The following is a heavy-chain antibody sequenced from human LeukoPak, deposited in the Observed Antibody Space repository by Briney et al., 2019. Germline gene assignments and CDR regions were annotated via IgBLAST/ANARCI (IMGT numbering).Heavy chain of an antibody. J-gene: IGHJ5*02. CDR3: ARDGHFETAAAGEFDP. CDR1: GGSINNGFY. Sequence: SETLSLTCSVSGGSINNGFYWGWIRQSPGKGLEWIGTISYTGTTYYNPSLESRITISVDVSKSQFSLRLSSVTAADTAVYYCARDGHFETAAAGEFDPWGQGTLVTVSS. CDR2: ISYTGTT. V-gene: IGHV4-38-2*02. D-gene: IGHD6-13*01.